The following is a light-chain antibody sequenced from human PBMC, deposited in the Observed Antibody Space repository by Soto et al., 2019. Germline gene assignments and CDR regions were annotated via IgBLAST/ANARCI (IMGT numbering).Light chain of an antibody. CDR2: GAS. Sequence: EIVLTQSPGTVSLSPGERATLSCRASQSVSSRNLAWYRQKPGQAPILLIFGASNRATGIPDRFSGSGSGTDFTLTIGRLEPEECAVYYCLRYGDSPPAYTFGQGTKLEIK. V-gene: IGKV3-20*01. CDR3: LRYGDSPPAYT. CDR1: QSVSSRN. J-gene: IGKJ2*01.